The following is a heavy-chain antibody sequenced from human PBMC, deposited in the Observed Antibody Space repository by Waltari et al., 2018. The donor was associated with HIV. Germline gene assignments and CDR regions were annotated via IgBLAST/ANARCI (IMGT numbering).Heavy chain of an antibody. Sequence: EVQLVESGGGLVQPGGSLRLSCVASGFTFRNYWMTWVRQAPGEGLEWVAHIKDDGSEKYYEDSVRCRFTISRDNPKKSLYLQMNSLRAEDTAVYYCARVVYNYVWGSHPYYWGQGTLVTVSS. CDR2: IKDDGSEK. CDR3: ARVVYNYVWGSHPYY. V-gene: IGHV3-7*01. J-gene: IGHJ4*02. CDR1: GFTFRNYW. D-gene: IGHD3-16*01.